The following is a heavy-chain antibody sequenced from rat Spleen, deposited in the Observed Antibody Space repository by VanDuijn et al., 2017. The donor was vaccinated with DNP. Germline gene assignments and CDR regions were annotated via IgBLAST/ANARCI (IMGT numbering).Heavy chain of an antibody. CDR3: ARHRRGGYYYAMDA. V-gene: IGHV5-17*01. D-gene: IGHD1-11*01. CDR2: IIYDGRHT. Sequence: EVQLVESGGGVVQPGKSLKLSCAASGFSFSDSAMAWVRQSPKMGLEWVATIIYDGRHTFYRDSVQGRFIISRDNAKSSLYLQMDSLRSEDTATYYCARHRRGGYYYAMDAWGQGTSVTVSS. J-gene: IGHJ4*01. CDR1: GFSFSDSA.